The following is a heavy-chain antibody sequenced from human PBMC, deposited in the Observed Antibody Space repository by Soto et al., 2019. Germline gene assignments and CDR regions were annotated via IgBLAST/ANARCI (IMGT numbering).Heavy chain of an antibody. CDR2: IYYSGST. J-gene: IGHJ5*02. CDR1: GGSISSYY. D-gene: IGHD3-10*01. V-gene: IGHV4-59*01. CDR3: ARVGSGYTNWFDP. Sequence: PSETLSLTCTVSGGSISSYYWSWIRQPPGKGLEWIGYIYYSGSTNYNPSLKSRVTISVDTSKNQFSLKLSSVTAADTAVYYCARVGSGYTNWFDPWGQGTLVTVS.